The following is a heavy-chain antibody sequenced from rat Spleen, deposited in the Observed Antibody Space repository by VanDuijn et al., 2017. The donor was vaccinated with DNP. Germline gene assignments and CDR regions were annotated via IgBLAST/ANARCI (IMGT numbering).Heavy chain of an antibody. V-gene: IGHV5-7*01. J-gene: IGHJ2*01. Sequence: EVQLVESGGGVVQPGRSLKLSCAASGFTFSDYYMAWVRQAPTKGLEWVASISYDGGSTYYRDSVKGRFTISRDNAKNTQYLQMDSLRSEDTATYYCARHPQTTGIPDYWGQGVMVTVSS. CDR2: ISYDGGST. CDR3: ARHPQTTGIPDY. D-gene: IGHD1-7*01. CDR1: GFTFSDYY.